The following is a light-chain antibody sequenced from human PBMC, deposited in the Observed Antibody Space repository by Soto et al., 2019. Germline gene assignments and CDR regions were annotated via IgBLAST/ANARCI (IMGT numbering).Light chain of an antibody. CDR2: DVS. CDR1: QSISSR. CDR3: QQYGSSPRT. V-gene: IGKV1-5*01. J-gene: IGKJ1*01. Sequence: DIQMTQSPSTLSASVGDRVTITCRASQSISSRLAWYQQKPGKAPKLLIYDVSSLESGVPSRFSGSGSGTDFTLTISRLEPEDFAVYYCQQYGSSPRTFGQGTKVDIK.